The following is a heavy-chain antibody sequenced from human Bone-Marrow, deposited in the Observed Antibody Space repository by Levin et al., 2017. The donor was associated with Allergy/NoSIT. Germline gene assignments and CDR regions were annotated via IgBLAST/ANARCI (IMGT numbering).Heavy chain of an antibody. CDR2: INHSGST. D-gene: IGHD2-8*02. Sequence: GSLRLSCAVYGGSFSGYYWSWIRQPPGKGLEWIGEINHSGSTNYNPSLKSRVTISVDTSKNQFSLKLSSVTAADTAVYYCARVGCTGGVCSRNFDYWGQGTLVTVSS. V-gene: IGHV4-34*01. J-gene: IGHJ4*02. CDR3: ARVGCTGGVCSRNFDY. CDR1: GGSFSGYY.